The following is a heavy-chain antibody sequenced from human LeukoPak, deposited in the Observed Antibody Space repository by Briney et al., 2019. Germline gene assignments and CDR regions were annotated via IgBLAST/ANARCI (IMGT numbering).Heavy chain of an antibody. Sequence: GGSLRLSCAASGFTFSSYWMSWVRQAPGKGLERVANIKQDGSETYYVDSVEGRFTASRDNAESSLYLQMTSLRVEDTAVYYCAKFTPRGSSDAFDIWGQGTMVTVSS. J-gene: IGHJ3*02. CDR2: IKQDGSET. D-gene: IGHD6-19*01. CDR1: GFTFSSYW. V-gene: IGHV3-7*01. CDR3: AKFTPRGSSDAFDI.